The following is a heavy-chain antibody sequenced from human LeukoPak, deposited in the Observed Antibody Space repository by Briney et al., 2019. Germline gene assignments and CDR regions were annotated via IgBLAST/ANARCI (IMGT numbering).Heavy chain of an antibody. D-gene: IGHD6-19*01. CDR1: GFTFTNYA. Sequence: GGSLRLSCAASGFTFTNYAMSWVRQAPGKGLEWVSAISGSGGSTYYADSVKGRFTISRDNSKNTLYLQMNSLRAEDTAVYYCAKDLQQWLFDYWGQGTLVTVSS. CDR2: ISGSGGST. CDR3: AKDLQQWLFDY. V-gene: IGHV3-23*01. J-gene: IGHJ4*02.